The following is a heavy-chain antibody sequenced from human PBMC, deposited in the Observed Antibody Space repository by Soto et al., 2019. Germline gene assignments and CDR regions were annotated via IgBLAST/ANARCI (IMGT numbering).Heavy chain of an antibody. J-gene: IGHJ6*02. D-gene: IGHD3-10*01. Sequence: SVTRSRTWTVSASSISGGGDYWSWIRQHPGKGLEWIGYIYYSGSTYYNPSLKSRVTISVDTSKNQFSLKLSSVTAADTAVYYCARDKYYYGSGKDGMDVWGQGTTVTVSS. CDR3: ARDKYYYGSGKDGMDV. CDR1: ASSISGGGDY. V-gene: IGHV4-31*02. CDR2: IYYSGST.